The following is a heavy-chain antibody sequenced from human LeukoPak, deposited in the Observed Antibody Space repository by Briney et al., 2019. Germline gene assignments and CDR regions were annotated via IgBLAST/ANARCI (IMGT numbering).Heavy chain of an antibody. CDR3: ARGLPAASFDP. J-gene: IGHJ5*02. Sequence: SETLSLTCTVSGGSISSYYWSWIRQPPGKGLEWIGYIYYSGSTNYNPSLKSRVTISVDTSKNQFSLKLSPVTAADTAVYYCARGLPAASFDPWARGPLVTVSS. V-gene: IGHV4-59*01. D-gene: IGHD2-2*01. CDR1: GGSISSYY. CDR2: IYYSGST.